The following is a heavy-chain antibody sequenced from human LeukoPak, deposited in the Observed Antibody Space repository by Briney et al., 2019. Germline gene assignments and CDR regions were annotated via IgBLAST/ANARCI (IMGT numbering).Heavy chain of an antibody. D-gene: IGHD3-10*01. CDR2: ISAYNGNT. CDR1: GYTFIRNG. J-gene: IGHJ5*02. V-gene: IGHV1-18*01. Sequence: ASVKVSCKASGYTFIRNGINWVRQAPGQGLEWIGWISAYNGNTNYAQKLQGRVTMTTDTSTSTAYMELRSLRSDDTAVYYCARDSSTMVPVTWGQGTLVTVSS. CDR3: ARDSSTMVPVT.